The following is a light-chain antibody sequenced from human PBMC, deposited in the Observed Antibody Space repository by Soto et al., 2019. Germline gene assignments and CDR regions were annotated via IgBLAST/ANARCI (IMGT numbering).Light chain of an antibody. CDR3: QSSYNALSAWV. Sequence: QSVLTQPPSVSGAPGQRVTISCTGSSSNIGTGYDVHWYQQLPGTAPKLLIYVNNNRPSGVPDRFSGSKSGNSASLAITGLQEEDEAADYCQSSYNALSAWVFGGGTKLTVL. CDR1: SSNIGTGYD. V-gene: IGLV1-40*01. J-gene: IGLJ3*02. CDR2: VNN.